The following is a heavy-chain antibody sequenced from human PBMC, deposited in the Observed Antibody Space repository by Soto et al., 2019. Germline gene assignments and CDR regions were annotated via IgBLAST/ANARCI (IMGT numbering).Heavy chain of an antibody. CDR3: AKEGRSVADTNWFDP. J-gene: IGHJ5*02. Sequence: QVQLVESGGGVVQPGRSLRLSCAASGFTFSSYGMHWVRQAPGKGLEWVAVISYDGSNKYYADSVKGRFTISRDNSKSTLYLQMNSLRAEDTAVYYCAKEGRSVADTNWFDPWGQGTLVTVSS. D-gene: IGHD6-19*01. V-gene: IGHV3-30*18. CDR1: GFTFSSYG. CDR2: ISYDGSNK.